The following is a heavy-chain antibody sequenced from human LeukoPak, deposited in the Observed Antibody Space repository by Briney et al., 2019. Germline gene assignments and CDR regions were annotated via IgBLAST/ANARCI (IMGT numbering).Heavy chain of an antibody. V-gene: IGHV3-21*01. CDR3: ARVSREVVDYYYMDV. CDR1: GFTFSSYS. J-gene: IGHJ6*03. CDR2: ISSSSSYI. Sequence: GGSLRLSCAASGFTFSSYSMNWVRQAPGKGLEWVSSISSSSSYIYYADSVKGRFTISRDNAKNSLYLQMNSLRAEDTAVYYCARVSREVVDYYYMDVWGKGTTVTVSS. D-gene: IGHD3-22*01.